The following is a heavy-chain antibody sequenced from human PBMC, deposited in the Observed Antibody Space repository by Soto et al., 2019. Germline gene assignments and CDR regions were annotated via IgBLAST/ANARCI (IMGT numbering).Heavy chain of an antibody. D-gene: IGHD6-19*01. CDR3: ARGIAVAGPPV. Sequence: GGSLRLSCAASGFTFSSYAMSWVRQAPGKGLEWVSAISGSGGSTYYADSVKGRFTISRDNSTSTAYMELSSLRSEDTAVYYCARGIAVAGPPVWGQGTLVTVSS. J-gene: IGHJ4*02. V-gene: IGHV3-23*01. CDR1: GFTFSSYA. CDR2: ISGSGGST.